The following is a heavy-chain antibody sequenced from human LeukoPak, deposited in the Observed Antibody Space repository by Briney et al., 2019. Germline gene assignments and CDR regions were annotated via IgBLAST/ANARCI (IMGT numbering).Heavy chain of an antibody. V-gene: IGHV4-39*01. CDR1: GDSISSDNFW. J-gene: IGHJ4*02. Sequence: PSETLSLTCTVSGDSISSDNFWWGWIRQPPGKGLEWLGIIFHKGNTHYSSSLKSRVSVSVDTSKNQFSLRLSAVTAEDTAVYYCARQLGLGVWALDYWGQGTLVTVSS. CDR2: IFHKGNT. CDR3: ARQLGLGVWALDY. D-gene: IGHD5/OR15-5a*01.